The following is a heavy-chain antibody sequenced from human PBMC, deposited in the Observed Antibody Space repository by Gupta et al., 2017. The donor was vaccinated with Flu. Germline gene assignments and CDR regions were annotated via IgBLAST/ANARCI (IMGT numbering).Heavy chain of an antibody. V-gene: IGHV3-30*18. D-gene: IGHD3-16*01. Sequence: QVQLVESGGGVVQPGRSLRLSCAASGFTFSSYGMHWVRQAPGKGLEWVAVISYDGSNKYYADSVKGRFTISRDNSKNTLYLQMNSLRAEDTAVYYCAKAGGGNGYFDYWGQGTLVTVSS. CDR2: ISYDGSNK. CDR1: GFTFSSYG. CDR3: AKAGGGNGYFDY. J-gene: IGHJ4*02.